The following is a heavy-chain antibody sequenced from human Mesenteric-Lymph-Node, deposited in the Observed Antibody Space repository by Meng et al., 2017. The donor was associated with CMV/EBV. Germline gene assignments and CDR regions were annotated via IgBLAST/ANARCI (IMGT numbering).Heavy chain of an antibody. D-gene: IGHD1-1*01. J-gene: IGHJ5*01. Sequence: ASGFIFDDFTMHWVRQTPGKALEWVSIISWDGEATYYADSVKGRFTVSRDNNEDSLYLQMNSLRTDATAFYYCAKDVGAGNWYWLDSWGQGTLVTVSS. CDR1: GFIFDDFT. V-gene: IGHV3-43*01. CDR3: AKDVGAGNWYWLDS. CDR2: ISWDGEAT.